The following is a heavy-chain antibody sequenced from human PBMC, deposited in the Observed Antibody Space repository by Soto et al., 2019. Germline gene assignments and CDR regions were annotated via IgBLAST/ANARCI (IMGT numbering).Heavy chain of an antibody. CDR1: GYSISSDYY. V-gene: IGHV4-38-2*01. J-gene: IGHJ4*02. CDR3: ARSGGWSTYYFDY. Sequence: PSETLSLTCAVSGYSISSDYYWGWIRQPPGKGLDWIGIIYHSGSAFYNPSLESRVTISADTSNNQFSLKLSSMTAADTAVYYCARSGGWSTYYFDYWGQGTLVTVSS. CDR2: IYHSGSA. D-gene: IGHD6-19*01.